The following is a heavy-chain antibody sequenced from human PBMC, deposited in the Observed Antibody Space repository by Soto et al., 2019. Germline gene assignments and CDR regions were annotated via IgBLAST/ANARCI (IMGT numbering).Heavy chain of an antibody. Sequence: QVHLVQSGAEVKKPGSSAKVSCKASGGTFSNHAINWVRQAPGQGLEWMGRIIPIFGTTNYAQKFQGRVTCTADEPTVTAYMELSSLKHDDTAIYYCAREVAADGTFREDVFDIWGQGTLVTVSS. D-gene: IGHD6-13*01. J-gene: IGHJ3*02. CDR3: AREVAADGTFREDVFDI. CDR2: IIPIFGTT. V-gene: IGHV1-69*12. CDR1: GGTFSNHA.